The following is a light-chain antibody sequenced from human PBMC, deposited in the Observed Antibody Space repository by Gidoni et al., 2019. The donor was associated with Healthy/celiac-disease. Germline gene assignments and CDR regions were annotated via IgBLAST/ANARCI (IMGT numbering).Light chain of an antibody. V-gene: IGKV2-28*01. CDR3: KQNRRAPLT. Sequence: VMTQSPLSLSVTHGESASISCRSSQSLFHTNGYNYLAWYLQKPGQSPQLLIYLGSHRAHGVPDRCSGSGSGKEFTLTISRVEAEDVGVYFCKQNRRAPLTFGGGTKVE. CDR1: QSLFHTNGYNY. CDR2: LGS. J-gene: IGKJ4*01.